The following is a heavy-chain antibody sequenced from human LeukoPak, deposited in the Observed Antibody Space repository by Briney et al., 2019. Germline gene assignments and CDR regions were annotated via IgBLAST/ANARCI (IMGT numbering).Heavy chain of an antibody. CDR3: AKDREGGGLDP. D-gene: IGHD2-15*01. CDR2: ISYDGSNK. CDR1: GFSFSSYG. V-gene: IGHV3-30*18. J-gene: IGHJ5*02. Sequence: PGGSQRLSCAASGFSFSSYGMHWVRQAPGKGLEWVAVISYDGSNKYYADSVKGRFTISRDNSKNTLYLQMNSLRAEDTAVYYCAKDREGGGLDPWGQGTLVTVSS.